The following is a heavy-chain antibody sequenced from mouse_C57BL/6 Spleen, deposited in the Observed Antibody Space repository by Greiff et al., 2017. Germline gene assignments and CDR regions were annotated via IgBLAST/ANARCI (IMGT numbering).Heavy chain of an antibody. Sequence: VQLQESGAELVRPGASVTLSCKASGYTFTDYEMHWVKQTPVHGLEWIGAIDPETGGTAYNQKFKGKAILTADKSSSTAYMELRSLTSEDSAVYYCTRGKGYDARLPGAYWGQGTLVTDSA. CDR2: IDPETGGT. CDR3: TRGKGYDARLPGAY. V-gene: IGHV1-15*01. D-gene: IGHD2-2*01. CDR1: GYTFTDYE. J-gene: IGHJ3*01.